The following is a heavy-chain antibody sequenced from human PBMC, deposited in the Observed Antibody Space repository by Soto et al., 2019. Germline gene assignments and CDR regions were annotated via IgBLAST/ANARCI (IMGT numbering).Heavy chain of an antibody. CDR2: INPSGGST. CDR1: GGTFSSYA. V-gene: IGHV1-46*01. Sequence: GASVKVSCKASGGTFSSYAISWVRQAPGQGLEWMGGINPSGGSTSYAQKLQGRVTMTRDTSTSTVYMELSSLRSEDTAVYYCARGGYSSSSYDSGWYYFDYWGQGTLVTVSS. J-gene: IGHJ4*02. CDR3: ARGGYSSSSYDSGWYYFDY. D-gene: IGHD6-6*01.